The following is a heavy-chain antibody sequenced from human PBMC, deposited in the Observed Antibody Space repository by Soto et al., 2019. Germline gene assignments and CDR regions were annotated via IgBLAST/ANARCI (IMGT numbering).Heavy chain of an antibody. Sequence: GGSLRLSCAASGFTFSSFAMSWVRQAPGKGLDWVSAISGSGGSTYSADSVKGRFTISRDNSKNTLYLQMNSLRAEDTAVYYCAKDWRQLVLDYWGQGTLVTVSS. CDR3: AKDWRQLVLDY. J-gene: IGHJ4*02. CDR2: ISGSGGST. CDR1: GFTFSSFA. D-gene: IGHD6-13*01. V-gene: IGHV3-23*01.